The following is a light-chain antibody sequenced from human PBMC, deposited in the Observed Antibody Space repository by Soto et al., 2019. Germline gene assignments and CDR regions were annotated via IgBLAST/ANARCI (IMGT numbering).Light chain of an antibody. V-gene: IGKV3-20*01. Sequence: EIELTQSPGTLSLSPGERATLSCRASQSVRSSYLAWFQQRPGQAPRLLIYGASFRATGIPDRFSGSGSGTDFTLTINRLEPEDFAVYYCQQCGSSPLTFGGGTKVEIK. J-gene: IGKJ4*01. CDR3: QQCGSSPLT. CDR1: QSVRSSY. CDR2: GAS.